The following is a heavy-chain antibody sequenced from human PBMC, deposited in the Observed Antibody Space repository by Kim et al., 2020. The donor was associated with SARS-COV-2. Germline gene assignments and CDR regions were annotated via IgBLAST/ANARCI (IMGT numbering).Heavy chain of an antibody. CDR3: AKSDSSSWSFIDN. D-gene: IGHD6-13*01. Sequence: GGSLRLSCVVSGFTFRNHDMNWVRQAPGRGLEWVSGISGNGRGTYYADSVKGRFTISKDHSKNTVYLQMDDLRVEDMAVYYCAKSDSSSWSFIDNWGQGTLVTVSS. J-gene: IGHJ4*02. V-gene: IGHV3-23*01. CDR1: GFTFRNHD. CDR2: ISGNGRGT.